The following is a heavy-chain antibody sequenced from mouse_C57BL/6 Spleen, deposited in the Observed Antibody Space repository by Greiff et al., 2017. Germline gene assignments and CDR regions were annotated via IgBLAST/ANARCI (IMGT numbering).Heavy chain of an antibody. Sequence: EVQLQQSGPELVKPGASVKIPCKASGYTFTDYNMDWVKQSHGKSLEWIGDINPNNGGTIYNQKFKGKATLTVDKSSSTAYMELRSLTSEDTAVYYSARRGGYWAWFAYWGQGTLVTVSA. CDR3: ARRGGYWAWFAY. J-gene: IGHJ3*01. V-gene: IGHV1-18*01. CDR2: INPNNGGT. D-gene: IGHD1-2*01. CDR1: GYTFTDYN.